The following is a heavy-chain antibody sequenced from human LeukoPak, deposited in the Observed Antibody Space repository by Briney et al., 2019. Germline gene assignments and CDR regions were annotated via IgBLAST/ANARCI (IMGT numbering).Heavy chain of an antibody. CDR1: GGSISSGGYY. J-gene: IGHJ4*02. CDR2: IYYSGTT. V-gene: IGHV4-31*03. Sequence: SQTLSLTCSVSGGSISSGGYYWSWFRQHPGKGPEWIGYIYYSGTTFYNPSLKSRLTMSVDTSKNQFSLRLTSVTAAGTAVYYCARYRSSGDLFDYWGQGTLVTVSS. CDR3: ARYRSSGDLFDY. D-gene: IGHD3-10*01.